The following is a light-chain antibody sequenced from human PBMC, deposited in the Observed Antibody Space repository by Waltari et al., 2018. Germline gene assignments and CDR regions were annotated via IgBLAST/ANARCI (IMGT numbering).Light chain of an antibody. J-gene: IGKJ3*01. V-gene: IGKV1-33*01. CDR1: QDISVF. Sequence: DIQMTQSPSSLSAYFGDRVTITCQASQDISVFLNWYQQKPGEAPNLLIYDASILQAGVPSRFSGGGSGTDFTLTISSLQPEDVATYYCQQYDDLPPFTFGPGTKVDLK. CDR3: QQYDDLPPFT. CDR2: DAS.